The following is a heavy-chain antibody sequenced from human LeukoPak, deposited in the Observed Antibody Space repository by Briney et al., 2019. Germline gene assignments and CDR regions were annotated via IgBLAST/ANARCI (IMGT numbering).Heavy chain of an antibody. D-gene: IGHD6-19*01. V-gene: IGHV4-34*01. Sequence: PSETLSLTCAVYGGSFSGYYWSWIRQPPGKGLEWIGEINHSGSTNYNPSLKSRVTISVDTSKNQFSLKLGSVTAADTAVYYCARDRIAVAGFDYWGQGTLVTVSS. CDR3: ARDRIAVAGFDY. CDR1: GGSFSGYY. J-gene: IGHJ4*02. CDR2: INHSGST.